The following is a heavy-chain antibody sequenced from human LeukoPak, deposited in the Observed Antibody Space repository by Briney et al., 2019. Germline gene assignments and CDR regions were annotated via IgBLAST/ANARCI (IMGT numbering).Heavy chain of an antibody. CDR2: ISGSGGST. CDR3: AKASRFLEWLLDYYFDY. V-gene: IGHV3-23*01. Sequence: GGSLRLSCAASGFTFSSYAMSWVRQAPGKGLEWVSAISGSGGSTYYADSVKGRFTISRDNSKNTLYLQMNSLRAEDTAVYYCAKASRFLEWLLDYYFDYWGQGTLVTVSS. D-gene: IGHD3-3*01. J-gene: IGHJ4*02. CDR1: GFTFSSYA.